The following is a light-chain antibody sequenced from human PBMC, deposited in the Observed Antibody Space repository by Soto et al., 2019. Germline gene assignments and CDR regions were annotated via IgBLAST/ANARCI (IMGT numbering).Light chain of an antibody. Sequence: ASQMSQSPSSISASTGDRVTITCRASQGISSYLAWYQQKPGKAPKLLIYAASTLQSGVPSRFSGSGSGTDFTLTISCLQSEDFATYYCQQYYSYSYTFGQGTKLEIK. CDR2: AAS. CDR1: QGISSY. J-gene: IGKJ2*01. V-gene: IGKV1-8*01. CDR3: QQYYSYSYT.